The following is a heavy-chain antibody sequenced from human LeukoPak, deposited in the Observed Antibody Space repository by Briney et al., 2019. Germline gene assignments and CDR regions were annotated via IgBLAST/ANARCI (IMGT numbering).Heavy chain of an antibody. Sequence: SETLSLTCTVSGGSISSSSYYWGWIRQPPGKGLEWIGNIYYSGSTYYNPSLESRVTISVDTSKNQFSLKLSSVTAADTAVYYCARDAVFYDFWSGYSENYYYYMDVWGKGTTVTVSS. CDR3: ARDAVFYDFWSGYSENYYYYMDV. CDR2: IYYSGST. CDR1: GGSISSSSYY. J-gene: IGHJ6*03. V-gene: IGHV4-39*02. D-gene: IGHD3-3*01.